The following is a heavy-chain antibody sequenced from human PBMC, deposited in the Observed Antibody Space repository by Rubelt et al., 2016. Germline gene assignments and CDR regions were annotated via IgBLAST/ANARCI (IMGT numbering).Heavy chain of an antibody. CDR1: GGSFSGYY. CDR3: ARGLDSTKTGAD. D-gene: IGHD3-10*01. J-gene: IGHJ4*02. CDR2: IHPSGST. V-gene: IGHV4-34*01. Sequence: QVQLQQWGAGLLKPSETLSLTCAVYGGSFSGYYCTWIRQPPGKGLEWIGEIHPSGSTNYNPSLKSRVTISADTSKNQFSLNLNVVTAADTAVYYCARGLDSTKTGADWGQGTLVTVSS.